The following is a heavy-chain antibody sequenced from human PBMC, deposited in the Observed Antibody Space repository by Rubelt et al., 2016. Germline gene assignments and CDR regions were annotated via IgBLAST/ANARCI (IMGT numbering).Heavy chain of an antibody. CDR1: SGSISTYY. Sequence: QVQLQESGPGLVKPSETLSLTCSVSSGSISTYYCSWVRQPPGKGLEWIGEIHHSGSTNYNPSLKSRVTISVDTSKNQFSLKLSTVTAADTAVYYCAGGSRDSSCYFYEYFGFWGQGTLVTVSS. V-gene: IGHV4-59*01. J-gene: IGHJ4*02. D-gene: IGHD6-19*01. CDR3: AGGSRDSSCYFYEYFGF. CDR2: IHHSGST.